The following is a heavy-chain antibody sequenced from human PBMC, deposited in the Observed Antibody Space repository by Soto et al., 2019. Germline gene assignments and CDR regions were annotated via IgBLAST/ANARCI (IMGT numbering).Heavy chain of an antibody. CDR2: ISGSGGST. J-gene: IGHJ4*02. Sequence: GGSLRLSCAASGFTFSSYAMSWVRQAPGKGLEWVSAISGSGGSTYYADSVKGRFTISRDNSKNTLYLQMNSLRAEDTAVYYCAKDPYRLAAAGTEYYFDYWGQGTLVTVSS. V-gene: IGHV3-23*01. CDR1: GFTFSSYA. D-gene: IGHD6-13*01. CDR3: AKDPYRLAAAGTEYYFDY.